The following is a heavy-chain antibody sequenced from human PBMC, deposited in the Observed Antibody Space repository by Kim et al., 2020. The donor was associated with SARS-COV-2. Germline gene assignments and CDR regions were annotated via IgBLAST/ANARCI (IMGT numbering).Heavy chain of an antibody. Sequence: SETLSLTCTVTGGSISSSSYYWGWIRQPPGKGLEWIGSIYYSGSTYYNPSLKSRVTISVDTSKNQFSLKLSSVTAADTAVYYCARRSSSWYYYFDYWGQG. D-gene: IGHD6-13*01. CDR3: ARRSSSWYYYFDY. CDR2: IYYSGST. CDR1: GGSISSSSYY. J-gene: IGHJ4*02. V-gene: IGHV4-39*01.